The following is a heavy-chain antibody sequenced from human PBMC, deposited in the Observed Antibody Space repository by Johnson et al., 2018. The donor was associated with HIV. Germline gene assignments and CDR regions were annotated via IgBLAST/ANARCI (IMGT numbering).Heavy chain of an antibody. CDR1: GFTFSNYA. Sequence: QVQLVESGGGVVQPGRSLRLSCAASGFTFSNYAMHWVRQAPGKGLEWVAVIWYNGSKKYYADSVKGRFTISRDNSKNTLYLQMNSLRAEDTAVYYCARERHGYNWGHDAFDIWGQGTMVAVSS. J-gene: IGHJ3*02. V-gene: IGHV3-33*01. CDR3: ARERHGYNWGHDAFDI. CDR2: IWYNGSKK. D-gene: IGHD5-24*01.